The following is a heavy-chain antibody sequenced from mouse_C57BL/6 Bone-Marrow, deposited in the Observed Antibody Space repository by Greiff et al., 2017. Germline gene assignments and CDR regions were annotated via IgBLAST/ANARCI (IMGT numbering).Heavy chain of an antibody. CDR1: GYTFTDYY. J-gene: IGHJ4*01. D-gene: IGHD1-1*01. CDR3: ARRGYGSSYVYYAMDY. CDR2: INPNNGGT. Sequence: EVQLKQSGPELVKPGASVKISCKASGYTFTDYYMNWVKQSHGKSLEWIGDINPNNGGTSYNQKFKGKATLTVDKSSSTAYMELRSLTSEDSAVYYCARRGYGSSYVYYAMDYWGQGTSVTVSS. V-gene: IGHV1-26*01.